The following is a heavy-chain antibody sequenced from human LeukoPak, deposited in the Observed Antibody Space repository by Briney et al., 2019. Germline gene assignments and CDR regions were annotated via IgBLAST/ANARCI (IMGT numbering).Heavy chain of an antibody. V-gene: IGHV3-48*03. J-gene: IGHJ4*02. D-gene: IGHD6-19*01. CDR2: ISSSGSTI. Sequence: GGSLRLSCAASGFTFSSYEMNWVRQAPGKGLEWVSYISSSGSTIYYADSVKGRFTISRDNAKNSLYLQMNRLRDEDTAVYYCARDEYSSGWYVDYWGQGTLVTVSS. CDR3: ARDEYSSGWYVDY. CDR1: GFTFSSYE.